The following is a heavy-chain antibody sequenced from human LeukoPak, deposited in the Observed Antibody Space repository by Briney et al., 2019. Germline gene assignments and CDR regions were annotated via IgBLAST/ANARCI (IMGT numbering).Heavy chain of an antibody. J-gene: IGHJ3*02. Sequence: PSETLSLTCTVSGGSISRYYWSWIRQPPGKGLEWIGYIYYSGSTNYNPSLKSRVTISVDTSKNQFSLKLSSVTAADTAVYYCATQTYYDILTGSHGAFDIWGQGTMVTVSS. V-gene: IGHV4-59*01. CDR3: ATQTYYDILTGSHGAFDI. D-gene: IGHD3-9*01. CDR2: IYYSGST. CDR1: GGSISRYY.